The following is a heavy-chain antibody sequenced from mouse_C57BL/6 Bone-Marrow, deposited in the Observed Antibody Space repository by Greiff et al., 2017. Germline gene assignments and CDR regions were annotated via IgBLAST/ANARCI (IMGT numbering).Heavy chain of an antibody. J-gene: IGHJ4*01. CDR3: ARASSGYVDY. Sequence: VQLVESGAELARPGASVKLSCKASGYTFTSYGISWVKQRTGQGLEWIGEIYPRSGNTYYNEKFKGKATLTADKSSSTAYMELRSLTSEDSAVYFCARASSGYVDYWGQGTSVTVSS. CDR1: GYTFTSYG. CDR2: IYPRSGNT. V-gene: IGHV1-81*01. D-gene: IGHD3-2*02.